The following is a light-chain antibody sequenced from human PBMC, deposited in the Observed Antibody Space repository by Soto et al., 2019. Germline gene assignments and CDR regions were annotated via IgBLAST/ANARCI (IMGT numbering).Light chain of an antibody. CDR1: QGIRND. J-gene: IGKJ1*01. CDR2: AAS. V-gene: IGKV1-17*01. CDR3: LQHNSYPWT. Sequence: DIQMTQSPSSLSASVGDRDTITCRASQGIRNDIGWYQQKPGRAPKRLIYAASSLQSGVPSRFSGSGSGTEFTLTISSLQPEDFATYYCLQHNSYPWTFGQGTKVEIK.